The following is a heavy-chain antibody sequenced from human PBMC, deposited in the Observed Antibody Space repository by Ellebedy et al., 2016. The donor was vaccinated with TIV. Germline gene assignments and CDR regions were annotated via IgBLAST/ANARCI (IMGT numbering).Heavy chain of an antibody. CDR1: GYTYTGYY. J-gene: IGHJ6*02. CDR3: ARWEYQLLNYYYYGMDV. Sequence: ASVKVSCXASGYTYTGYYMHWVRQAPGQGLEWMGWINPNSGGTNYAQKFQGRVTMTRDTSISTAYMELSRLRSDDTAVYYCARWEYQLLNYYYYGMDVWGQGTTVTVSS. CDR2: INPNSGGT. D-gene: IGHD2-2*01. V-gene: IGHV1-2*02.